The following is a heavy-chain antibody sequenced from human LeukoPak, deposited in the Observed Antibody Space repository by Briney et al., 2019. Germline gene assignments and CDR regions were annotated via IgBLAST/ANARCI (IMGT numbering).Heavy chain of an antibody. V-gene: IGHV3-53*01. Sequence: GGSLRLSCAASRFTVSSNYMSWIRQAPGEGLEWVSVIYSGGSTYYADSVKGRFTISRDNSKNTLYLQMNSLRAEDTAVYYCAREYSVNLLWGQGTLVTVSS. CDR2: IYSGGST. CDR3: AREYSVNLL. D-gene: IGHD6-13*01. CDR1: RFTVSSNY. J-gene: IGHJ4*02.